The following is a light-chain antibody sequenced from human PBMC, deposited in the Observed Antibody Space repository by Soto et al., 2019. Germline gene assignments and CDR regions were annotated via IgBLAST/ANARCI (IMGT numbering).Light chain of an antibody. Sequence: DIQMTQSPSSLSASVGDRVTITYRASQSISSYLNWYQQKPGKAPKLLIYAASSLQSGVPSRFSGSGSGTDFTLTISSLQPEYFATYYCQQSYSTPPTFGQGTRLEIK. V-gene: IGKV1-39*01. CDR3: QQSYSTPPT. CDR1: QSISSY. CDR2: AAS. J-gene: IGKJ5*01.